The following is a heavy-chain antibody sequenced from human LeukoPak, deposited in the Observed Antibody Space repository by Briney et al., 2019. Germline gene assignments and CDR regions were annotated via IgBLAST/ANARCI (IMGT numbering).Heavy chain of an antibody. Sequence: GGSLRLSCAASGFTFSSYEMNWVRQAPGKGLEWVSYISSSGSTIYYADSVKGRFTISRDNAKNSLYLQMNSLRAEDTAVYYCARRTWSGNTAMVNHSPYNWFDPWGQGTLVTVSS. D-gene: IGHD5-18*01. CDR2: ISSSGSTI. CDR3: ARRTWSGNTAMVNHSPYNWFDP. CDR1: GFTFSSYE. V-gene: IGHV3-48*03. J-gene: IGHJ5*02.